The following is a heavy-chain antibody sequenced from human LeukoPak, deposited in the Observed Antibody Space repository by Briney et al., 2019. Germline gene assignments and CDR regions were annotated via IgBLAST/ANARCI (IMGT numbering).Heavy chain of an antibody. CDR1: GFSLSTSGVG. V-gene: IGHV2-5*02. CDR2: IYWDDDK. D-gene: IGHD3-9*01. Sequence: SGPTLVKPTQTLTLTCTFSGFSLSTSGVGVGWIRQAPGEALEWLALIYWDDDKRYSPSLKSRLTITKDTSKNQVVLTMTNMDPVDTATYYCARQYYDILTGPSRAFDYWGQGTLVTVSS. J-gene: IGHJ4*02. CDR3: ARQYYDILTGPSRAFDY.